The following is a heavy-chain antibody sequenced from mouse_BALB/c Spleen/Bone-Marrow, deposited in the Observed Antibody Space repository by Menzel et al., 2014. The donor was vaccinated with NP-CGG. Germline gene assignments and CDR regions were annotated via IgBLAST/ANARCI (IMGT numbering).Heavy chain of an antibody. CDR3: ARELGRWYFDV. D-gene: IGHD4-1*01. V-gene: IGHV1-54*01. Sequence: QVQLQQSGAELVRPGTSVKVSCKASGYAFTNYLIEWVKQRPGQGFEWIGVINPGSGGTNYNEKFKGKAKLTADKSSSTAYMQLSSLTSDDSAVYFCARELGRWYFDVWGAGTTVTVSP. CDR1: GYAFTNYL. CDR2: INPGSGGT. J-gene: IGHJ1*01.